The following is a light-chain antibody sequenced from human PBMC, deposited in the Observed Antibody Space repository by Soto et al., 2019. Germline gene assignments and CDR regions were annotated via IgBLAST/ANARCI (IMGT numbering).Light chain of an antibody. CDR3: QQYGCSQHT. CDR1: QSVNNIY. J-gene: IGKJ2*01. Sequence: EIVLTQSPGTLSLSPGERATLSCRASQSVNNIYIAFYQQKPRQPTRLIIYAAYSRATGIPDRFSGSGSRTDFTLTISRLEPEYFALYYCQQYGCSQHTFGQGTKLEIK. V-gene: IGKV3-20*01. CDR2: AAY.